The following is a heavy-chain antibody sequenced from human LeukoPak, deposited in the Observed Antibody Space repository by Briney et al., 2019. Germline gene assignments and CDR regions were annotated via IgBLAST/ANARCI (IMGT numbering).Heavy chain of an antibody. CDR2: ISFDGNNK. Sequence: GGSLRLSCTASGFTFSPYAMYWVRQAPGKGLEWVTVISFDGNNKYYADSVKGRFTISRDNSKNTLYLQMNSLRAEDAAVYYCAKARIAAAGTGAFDVWGQGTMVTVSS. CDR3: AKARIAAAGTGAFDV. D-gene: IGHD6-13*01. V-gene: IGHV3-30*04. CDR1: GFTFSPYA. J-gene: IGHJ3*01.